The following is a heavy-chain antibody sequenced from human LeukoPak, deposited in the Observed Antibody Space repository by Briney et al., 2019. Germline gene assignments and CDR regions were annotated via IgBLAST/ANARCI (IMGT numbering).Heavy chain of an antibody. D-gene: IGHD2-2*02. Sequence: SETLSLTCTVSGGSISSSSYSWGWIRQPLGKGLEWIGSIYYSGSTYYNPSLKSRVTISVDTSKNQFSLKLSSVTAADTAVYYCASPPCSSTSCYTGPSIAANYWGQGTLVTVSS. V-gene: IGHV4-39*01. CDR2: IYYSGST. CDR3: ASPPCSSTSCYTGPSIAANY. CDR1: GGSISSSSYS. J-gene: IGHJ4*02.